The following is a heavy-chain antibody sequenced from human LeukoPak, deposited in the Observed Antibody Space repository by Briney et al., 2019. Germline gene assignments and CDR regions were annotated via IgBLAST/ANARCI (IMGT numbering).Heavy chain of an antibody. Sequence: GGSLRLSCAASGFTFSDYSMNWVRQAPGKGLEWVSSISSSTSSIYYADSVKGRFTISRDNDKNSLYLQMNSLRAEDTAVYYCAKDLSYYDSSGFDYWGQGTLVTVSS. CDR1: GFTFSDYS. CDR3: AKDLSYYDSSGFDY. CDR2: ISSSTSSI. V-gene: IGHV3-21*04. J-gene: IGHJ4*02. D-gene: IGHD3-22*01.